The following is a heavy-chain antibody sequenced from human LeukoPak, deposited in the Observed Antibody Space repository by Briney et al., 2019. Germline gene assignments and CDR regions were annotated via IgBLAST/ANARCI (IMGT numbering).Heavy chain of an antibody. J-gene: IGHJ6*03. CDR3: ARFPGSAEYRHYYYMDV. CDR2: IYYSGSS. D-gene: IGHD2-15*01. V-gene: IGHV4-59*01. CDR1: GGSISSYF. Sequence: PSETLSLTCTVSGGSISSYFWSWIRQPPGKDLESIGYIYYSGSSNYNPSLKSRVTISVDTSKNQFSLKLSSLTAADTAVYYCARFPGSAEYRHYYYMDVWGKGTTVTVSS.